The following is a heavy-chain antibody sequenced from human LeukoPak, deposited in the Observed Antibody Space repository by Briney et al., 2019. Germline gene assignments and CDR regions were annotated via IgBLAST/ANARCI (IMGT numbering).Heavy chain of an antibody. V-gene: IGHV1-2*02. Sequence: ASVKVSCKASGYTFTGYYMHWVRQAPGEGLEWMGWINPNSGGTNYAQKFQGRVTMTRDTSISTAYMELSRLRSDDTAVYYCARVVCSGGSCPFDYWGQGTLVTVSS. D-gene: IGHD2-15*01. CDR2: INPNSGGT. J-gene: IGHJ4*02. CDR3: ARVVCSGGSCPFDY. CDR1: GYTFTGYY.